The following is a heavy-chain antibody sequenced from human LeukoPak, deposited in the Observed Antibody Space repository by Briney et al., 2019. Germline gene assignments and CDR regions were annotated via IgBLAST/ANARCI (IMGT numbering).Heavy chain of an antibody. CDR2: IGGRGGST. Sequence: GGSLRLSCVASGFTFSSHAMAWVRQAPGKGLEWVSAIGGRGGSTYYADSVKGRFTISRDNTKNTLYLQMNSLGAEDTALYYCARDPGVVAFHYFDFWGQGTLVTVSS. CDR3: ARDPGVVAFHYFDF. CDR1: GFTFSSHA. J-gene: IGHJ4*02. V-gene: IGHV3-23*01. D-gene: IGHD3-3*01.